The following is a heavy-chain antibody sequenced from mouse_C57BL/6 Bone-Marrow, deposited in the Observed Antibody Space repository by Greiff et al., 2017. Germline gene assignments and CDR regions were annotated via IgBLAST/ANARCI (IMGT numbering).Heavy chain of an antibody. V-gene: IGHV5-17*01. D-gene: IGHD4-1*01. CDR3: ARLGLGKDWYFDV. J-gene: IGHJ1*03. CDR1: GFTFSDYG. Sequence: EVKLVESGGGLVKPGGSLKLSCAASGFTFSDYGMHWVRQAPEKGLEWVAYISSGSSTIYYADTVKGRFTISRGNAKNTLFLQMTSLRSEDTAMYYCARLGLGKDWYFDVWGTGTTVTVSS. CDR2: ISSGSSTI.